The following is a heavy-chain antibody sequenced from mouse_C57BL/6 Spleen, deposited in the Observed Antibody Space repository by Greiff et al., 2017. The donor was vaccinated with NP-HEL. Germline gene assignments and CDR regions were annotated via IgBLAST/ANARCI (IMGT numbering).Heavy chain of an antibody. J-gene: IGHJ3*01. D-gene: IGHD2-5*01. CDR1: GYTFTSYW. V-gene: IGHV1-55*01. Sequence: VQLQQPGAELVKPGASVKMSCKASGYTFTSYWITWVKQRPGQGLEWIGDIYPGSGSNNYNAKFKSKATLTVDTSSSTAYMQLSSLTSEDSAVYYCAAYYSNYGRFAYWGQGTLVTVSA. CDR2: IYPGSGSN. CDR3: AAYYSNYGRFAY.